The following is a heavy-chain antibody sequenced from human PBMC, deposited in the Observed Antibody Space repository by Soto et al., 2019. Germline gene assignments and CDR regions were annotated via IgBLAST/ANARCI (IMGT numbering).Heavy chain of an antibody. CDR3: ASGDKGYYFDY. CDR2: IWYDGSDR. V-gene: IGHV3-33*01. CDR1: GVTFSTYG. J-gene: IGHJ4*02. Sequence: VGALRHSCAASGVTFSTYGMHWVRQAPGKGLEWVAIIWYDGSDRYYADSVEGRFTISRDNSKNTLYLQMNSLRVEDTAVYYCASGDKGYYFDYWGQGTLVTVSS. D-gene: IGHD2-21*01.